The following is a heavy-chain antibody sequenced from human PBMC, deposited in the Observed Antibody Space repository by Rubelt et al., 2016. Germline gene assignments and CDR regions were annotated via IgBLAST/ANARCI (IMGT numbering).Heavy chain of an antibody. Sequence: VQLVESGGDLVQPGGSLRLSCAASGFTVNSHYMTWVRQAPGKGLEWVAILSFDGRLKHYADYVKGRFTLSRDNTKNTRDLEISRLGAEDTAVYYCARVTGGYSGMDVWGQGTAVTVSS. CDR3: ARVTGGYSGMDV. V-gene: IGHV3-30*03. CDR1: GFTVNSHY. CDR2: LSFDGRLK. D-gene: IGHD1-14*01. J-gene: IGHJ6*02.